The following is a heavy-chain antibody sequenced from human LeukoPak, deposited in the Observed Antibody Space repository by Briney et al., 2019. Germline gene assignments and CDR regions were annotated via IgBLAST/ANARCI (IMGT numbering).Heavy chain of an antibody. J-gene: IGHJ4*02. CDR3: ARDRRGGATVDY. D-gene: IGHD1-26*01. CDR1: GGSISSGGYY. V-gene: IGHV4-31*03. CDR2: IYHTGIT. Sequence: TLSLTCTVSGGSISSGGYYWNWIRQHPGKGLEWIGYIYHTGITYYNPSLKSRVTISVDTSKNQFSLKLSSVSVADTAVYYCARDRRGGATVDYWGQGTLVTVYS.